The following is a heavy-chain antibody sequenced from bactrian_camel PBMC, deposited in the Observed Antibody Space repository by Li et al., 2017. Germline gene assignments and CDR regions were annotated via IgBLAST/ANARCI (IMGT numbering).Heavy chain of an antibody. CDR1: GSIYDTMC. CDR2: IDKLDSRR. Sequence: HVQLVESGGGSVQAGGSLRLSCASSGSIYDTMCMGWVRQAPGKDREGVAFIDKLDSRRGYADSVKGRFTISKDKAKNMVSLQMNSLKPEDSAMYYCAADRVGVAFGGNCQGPDYNHAGQGTQVTV. V-gene: IGHV3S63*01. D-gene: IGHD2*01. J-gene: IGHJ4*01.